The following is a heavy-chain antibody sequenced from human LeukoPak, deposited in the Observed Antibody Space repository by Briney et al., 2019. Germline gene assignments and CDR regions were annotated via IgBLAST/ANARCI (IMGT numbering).Heavy chain of an antibody. Sequence: PGGSLRLSCAASGFTFSSYAMSWVRQAPGKGLEWVSAISGSGGSTYYADSVKGRFTISRDNSKNTLYLQMNSLRAEDTAVYYCAKLVGARDYYYYMDVWGKGITVTVSS. D-gene: IGHD1-26*01. CDR3: AKLVGARDYYYYMDV. CDR2: ISGSGGST. V-gene: IGHV3-23*01. CDR1: GFTFSSYA. J-gene: IGHJ6*03.